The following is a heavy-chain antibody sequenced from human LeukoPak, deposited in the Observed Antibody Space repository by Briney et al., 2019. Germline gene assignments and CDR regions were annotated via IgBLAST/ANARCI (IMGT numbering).Heavy chain of an antibody. J-gene: IGHJ4*02. CDR1: GGTFSSYA. CDR3: ARPAGDGYNQLLDY. CDR2: IIPIFGTA. Sequence: SVTVSCTASGGTFSSYAISWVRQAPGQGLEWMGGIIPIFGTANYAQKFQGRVTITADESTSTAYMELSSLRSEDTAVYYCARPAGDGYNQLLDYWGQGTLVTVSS. D-gene: IGHD5-24*01. V-gene: IGHV1-69*13.